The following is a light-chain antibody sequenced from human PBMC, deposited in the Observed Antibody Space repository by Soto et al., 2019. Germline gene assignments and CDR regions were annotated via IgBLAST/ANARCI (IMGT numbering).Light chain of an antibody. Sequence: DIVMTQAPDSLAVSLGERATINCKSSQSVLYSSNNKNYLAWYQQKPGQPPKLLIYWASTRESGVPDRFSGSGSGTDFTLTISSLQAEDLAVYYCQHYYSTPYTFGQGTKLEIK. CDR2: WAS. J-gene: IGKJ2*01. CDR1: QSVLYSSNNKNY. CDR3: QHYYSTPYT. V-gene: IGKV4-1*01.